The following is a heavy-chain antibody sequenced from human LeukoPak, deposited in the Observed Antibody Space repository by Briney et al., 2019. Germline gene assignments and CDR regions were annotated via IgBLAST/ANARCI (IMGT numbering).Heavy chain of an antibody. CDR3: ARQMGYYDSSGYYYDY. Sequence: SETLSLTCTVSGGSISSSSHYWSWIRQPPGKGLEWIASINYSGSTYYNPSLKSRVTISVDTSKNQFSLKLSSVTAADTAVYYCARQMGYYDSSGYYYDYWGQGTLVTVSS. J-gene: IGHJ4*02. CDR2: INYSGST. V-gene: IGHV4-39*01. CDR1: GGSISSSSHY. D-gene: IGHD3-22*01.